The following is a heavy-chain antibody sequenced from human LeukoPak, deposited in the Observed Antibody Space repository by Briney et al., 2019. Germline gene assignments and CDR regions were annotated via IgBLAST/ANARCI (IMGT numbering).Heavy chain of an antibody. Sequence: GGSLRLSCAASGFTFSSYSMNWVRQAPGKGLEWVAVIWYDGSNKYYADSVKGRFTISRDNSKNTLYLQMNSLRAEDTAVYYCARDTKIAAAGVTYYYYYGMDVWGQGTTVTVSS. J-gene: IGHJ6*02. D-gene: IGHD6-13*01. CDR3: ARDTKIAAAGVTYYYYYGMDV. V-gene: IGHV3-33*08. CDR1: GFTFSSYS. CDR2: IWYDGSNK.